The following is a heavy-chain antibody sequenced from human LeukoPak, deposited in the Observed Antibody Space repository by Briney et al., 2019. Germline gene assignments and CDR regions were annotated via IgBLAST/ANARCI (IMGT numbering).Heavy chain of an antibody. CDR3: ARDSANFDY. V-gene: IGHV3-23*01. J-gene: IGHJ4*02. Sequence: RPGGSLRLSCAASGFTFSSYAMSWVRQAPGKGLEWVSCISASGGSTYYADSVKGRFTISRDNSKNTLYLHMNSLRAEDTAVYYCARDSANFDYWGQGTLVTVSS. CDR1: GFTFSSYA. CDR2: ISASGGST. D-gene: IGHD3-10*01.